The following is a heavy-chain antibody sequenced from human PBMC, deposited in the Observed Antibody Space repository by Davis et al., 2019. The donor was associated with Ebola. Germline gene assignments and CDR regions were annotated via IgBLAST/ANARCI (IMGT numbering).Heavy chain of an antibody. CDR2: IKQDGSEK. CDR3: AKAFSRRITMVRGALAPDY. V-gene: IGHV3-7*01. D-gene: IGHD3-10*01. Sequence: GESLKISCAASGFTFSSYAMHWVRQAPGKGLEWVANIKQDGSEKYYVASVKGRFTISRDNAKNSLYLQMNSLRAEDTAVYYCAKAFSRRITMVRGALAPDYWGQGTLVTVSS. CDR1: GFTFSSYA. J-gene: IGHJ4*02.